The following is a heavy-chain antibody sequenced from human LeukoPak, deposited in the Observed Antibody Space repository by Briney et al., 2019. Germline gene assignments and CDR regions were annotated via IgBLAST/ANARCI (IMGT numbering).Heavy chain of an antibody. CDR3: ARNPSSGWLDY. J-gene: IGHJ4*02. Sequence: SETLSLTCAVYGGSFSGYYWSWIRQPPGKGLEWIGEINHSGSTNYNPSLKSRVTISVDTSKNQFSLKLSSVTAADTAVYYCARNPSSGWLDYWGQGTLVTVSS. CDR1: GGSFSGYY. V-gene: IGHV4-34*01. CDR2: INHSGST. D-gene: IGHD6-19*01.